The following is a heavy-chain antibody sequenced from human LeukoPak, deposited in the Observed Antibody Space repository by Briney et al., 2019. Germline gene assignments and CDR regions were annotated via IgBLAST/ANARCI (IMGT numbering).Heavy chain of an antibody. J-gene: IGHJ5*02. CDR2: ISDSGGRT. V-gene: IGHV3-23*01. CDR3: AKGWDIVVVVAATS. CDR1: GITLSNYG. Sequence: VQPGGSLRLSCAVSGITLSNYGMSWVRQAPGKGLEWVAGISDSGGRTNYADSVKGRFTISRDNSKNTLYLQMNSLRAEDTAVYYCAKGWDIVVVVAATSWGQGTLVTVSS. D-gene: IGHD2-15*01.